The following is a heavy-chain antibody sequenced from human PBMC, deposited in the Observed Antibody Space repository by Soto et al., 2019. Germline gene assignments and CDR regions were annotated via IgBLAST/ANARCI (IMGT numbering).Heavy chain of an antibody. CDR1: GGSISSGGYF. CDR2: IFYSGTT. Sequence: PSDTLSLTCTVSGGSISSGGYFWSWIRQPPGKGLEWIGNIFYSGTTYYNPSLKSRVTISVDTSKNQFSLKLSSVTAADTAVYFCARGVLYWGQGTLVTVSS. V-gene: IGHV4-31*03. J-gene: IGHJ4*02. D-gene: IGHD1-1*01. CDR3: ARGVLY.